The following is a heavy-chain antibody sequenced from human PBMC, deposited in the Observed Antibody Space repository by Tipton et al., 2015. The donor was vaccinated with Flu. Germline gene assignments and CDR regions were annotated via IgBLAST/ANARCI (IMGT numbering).Heavy chain of an antibody. D-gene: IGHD3-22*01. CDR2: IHTNGNT. Sequence: GLVKPSETLSLTCNVSGGSINRYYWSWIRQSVGKGPEWIGRIHTNGNTNYNSSFGSRLTMSVDTSKSQFSMTLTSVTVADTAVYYCASGNFYDSSGYFAFWGQGILVTVSS. V-gene: IGHV4-4*07. CDR1: GGSINRYY. J-gene: IGHJ4*02. CDR3: ASGNFYDSSGYFAF.